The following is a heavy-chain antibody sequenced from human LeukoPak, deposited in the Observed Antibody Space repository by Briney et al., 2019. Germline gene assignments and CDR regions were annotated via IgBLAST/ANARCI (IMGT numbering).Heavy chain of an antibody. V-gene: IGHV3-11*06. CDR1: GFTFSDYY. CDR2: ISSSSSYT. Sequence: KPGGSLRLSCAASGFTFSDYYMSWIRQAPGKGLEWVSYISSSSSYTNYADSVKGRFTISRDNAKNSLYLQMNSLRAEDTAEYYCARLLPPIVATSHWFDPWGQGTLVTVSS. J-gene: IGHJ5*02. CDR3: ARLLPPIVATSHWFDP. D-gene: IGHD5-12*01.